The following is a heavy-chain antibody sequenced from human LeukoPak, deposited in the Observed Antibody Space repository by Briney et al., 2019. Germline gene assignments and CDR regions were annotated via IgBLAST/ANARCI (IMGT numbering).Heavy chain of an antibody. CDR3: ARVPEREFNNYMDV. Sequence: GASAKVSCKASGYTFSNYAIHWVRQAPGERLEWMGWINSGNGNTKYSQELQGRVTMTTDISTSTAFMELRSLRSDDTAVFYCARVPEREFNNYMDVWGKGTTVTISS. CDR2: INSGNGNT. CDR1: GYTFSNYA. J-gene: IGHJ6*03. D-gene: IGHD1-1*01. V-gene: IGHV1-3*01.